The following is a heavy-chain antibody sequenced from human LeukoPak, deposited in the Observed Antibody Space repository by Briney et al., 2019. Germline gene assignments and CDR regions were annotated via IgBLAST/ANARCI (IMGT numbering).Heavy chain of an antibody. Sequence: GGSLRLSCAASGFTFSSYGMHWVRQAPGKGLEWVAVISYDGSNKYYADSVKGRFTISRDNSKNTLYLQMNSLRAEDTAVYYCAKRPLDGYADYWGQGTLVTVSS. D-gene: IGHD5-24*01. J-gene: IGHJ4*02. CDR2: ISYDGSNK. V-gene: IGHV3-30*18. CDR1: GFTFSSYG. CDR3: AKRPLDGYADY.